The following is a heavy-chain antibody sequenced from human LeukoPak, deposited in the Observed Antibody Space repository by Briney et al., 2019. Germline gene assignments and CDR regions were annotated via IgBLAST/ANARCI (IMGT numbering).Heavy chain of an antibody. V-gene: IGHV6-1*01. CDR1: GDSVSSNSVT. CDR2: TYYRSTWYN. CDR3: ARRLTQYDCFDP. D-gene: IGHD2-2*01. J-gene: IGHJ5*02. Sequence: SQTLSLACAISGDSVSSNSVTWNWIRQSPSRGLEWLGRTYYRSTWYNDYAVSVRGRITVNPDTSKNQFSLHPNSVTPEDTAVYYCARRLTQYDCFDPWGQGILVTVSS.